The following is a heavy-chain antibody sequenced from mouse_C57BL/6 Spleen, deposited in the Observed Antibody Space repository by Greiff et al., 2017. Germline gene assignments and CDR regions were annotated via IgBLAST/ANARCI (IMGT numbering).Heavy chain of an antibody. V-gene: IGHV3-6*01. J-gene: IGHJ2*01. Sequence: EVQLQQSGPGLVKPSQSLSLTCSVTGYSITSGYYWNWIRQFPGNKLEWMGYISYDGSNNYNPSLKNRISITRDTSKNQFFLKLNSVTTEDTATYYCAREEVYGRDFDYWGQGTTLTVSS. CDR3: AREEVYGRDFDY. CDR1: GYSITSGYY. CDR2: ISYDGSN. D-gene: IGHD1-1*01.